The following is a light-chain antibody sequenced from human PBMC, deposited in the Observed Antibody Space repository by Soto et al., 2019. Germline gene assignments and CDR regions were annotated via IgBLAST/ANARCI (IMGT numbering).Light chain of an antibody. CDR1: TGHSSYA. CDR2: LNSDGSH. V-gene: IGLV4-69*01. J-gene: IGLJ2*01. CDR3: QTWGTGIQVV. Sequence: QAVVTQSPSASASLGASVKLTCTLSTGHSSYAIAWHQQLPEKGPRYLMKLNSDGSHSKGDGIPDRFSGSSSGAERYLSISSLQSEDEADYYCQTWGTGIQVVFGGGTKLTVL.